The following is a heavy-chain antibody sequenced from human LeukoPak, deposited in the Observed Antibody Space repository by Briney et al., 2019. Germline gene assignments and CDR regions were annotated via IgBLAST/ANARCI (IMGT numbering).Heavy chain of an antibody. Sequence: SETLSLTCTVSGGSISSYYWSWIRQPPGKGLEWIGYIYYSGGTNYNPSLKSRVTISVDTPKNQFSLKLSSVTAADTAVYYCARDPGYDSSGYPTDNWFDPWGQGTLVTVSS. V-gene: IGHV4-59*01. D-gene: IGHD3-22*01. CDR3: ARDPGYDSSGYPTDNWFDP. CDR2: IYYSGGT. CDR1: GGSISSYY. J-gene: IGHJ5*02.